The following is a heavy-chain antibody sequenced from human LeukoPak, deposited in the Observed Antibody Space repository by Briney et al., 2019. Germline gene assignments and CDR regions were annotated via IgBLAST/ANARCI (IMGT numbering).Heavy chain of an antibody. V-gene: IGHV3-74*01. D-gene: IGHD2/OR15-2a*01. CDR2: INSDGSWT. CDR1: AFTFNTFW. Sequence: GGSLRLSCAASAFTFNTFWMHWVRQAPGKGLVWVSHINSDGSWTSYADSVKGRFTISKDNAKNTVYLQMNNLRAEDTAVYYCVSFYEAYWGRGTLVTVSS. J-gene: IGHJ4*02. CDR3: VSFYEAY.